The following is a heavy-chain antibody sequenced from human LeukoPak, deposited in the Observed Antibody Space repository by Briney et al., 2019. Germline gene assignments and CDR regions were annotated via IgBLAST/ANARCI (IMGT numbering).Heavy chain of an antibody. CDR1: GYTFTSFG. CDR3: ARGRFRRSLDY. V-gene: IGHV1-2*02. CDR2: INPNSGGT. Sequence: GASVKVSCKASGYTFTSFGISWVRQAPGQGLEWMGWINPNSGGTNYAQKFQGRVTMTRDTSISTAYMELSRLRSDDTAVYYCARGRFRRSLDYWGQGTLVTVSS. J-gene: IGHJ4*02. D-gene: IGHD3-10*01.